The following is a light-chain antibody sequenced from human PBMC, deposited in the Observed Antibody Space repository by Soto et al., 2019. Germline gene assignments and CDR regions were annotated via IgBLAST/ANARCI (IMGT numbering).Light chain of an antibody. CDR2: DVS. J-gene: IGLJ2*01. V-gene: IGLV2-14*01. Sequence: QSALTQPASVSGSPGQSITISCTGTSSDVGGYNYVSWYQQHPGKAPKLMIYDVSNRPSGVSNRFSGSKSGNTASLTISGPQAEDEADYYCSSYTSSSTLYVVFGGGTKVTVL. CDR3: SSYTSSSTLYVV. CDR1: SSDVGGYNY.